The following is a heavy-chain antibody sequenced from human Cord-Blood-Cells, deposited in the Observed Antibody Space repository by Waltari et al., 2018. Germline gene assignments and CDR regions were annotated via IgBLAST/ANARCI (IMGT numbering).Heavy chain of an antibody. Sequence: QVQLVQSGAEVKKPGASVKVSCKVSGYTLTELSMHWVRQAPGKGLEWMGGFDPEDGETIHAQKFQGRVTRTEDTSTDTAYMELSSLRSEDTAVYYCATAYYYDSSGYYYFDYWGQGTLVTVSS. V-gene: IGHV1-24*01. D-gene: IGHD3-22*01. CDR2: FDPEDGET. J-gene: IGHJ4*02. CDR3: ATAYYYDSSGYYYFDY. CDR1: GYTLTELS.